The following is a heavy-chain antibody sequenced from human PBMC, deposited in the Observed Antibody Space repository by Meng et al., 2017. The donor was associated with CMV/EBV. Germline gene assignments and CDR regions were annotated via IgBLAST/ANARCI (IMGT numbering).Heavy chain of an antibody. CDR1: GGSISSYY. CDR2: IYYSGST. Sequence: GSLRLSCTVSGGSISSYYWSWIRQPPGKGLEWIGYIYYSGSTNYNPSLKSRATISVDTSKNQFSLKLSSVTAADTAVYYCARDHGNSWFDPWGQGTLVTVSS. CDR3: ARDHGNSWFDP. D-gene: IGHD1-26*01. V-gene: IGHV4-59*01. J-gene: IGHJ5*02.